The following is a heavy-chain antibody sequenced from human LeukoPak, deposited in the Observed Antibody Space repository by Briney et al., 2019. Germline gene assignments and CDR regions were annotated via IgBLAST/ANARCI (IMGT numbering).Heavy chain of an antibody. CDR3: AKSAQGWLVFDY. CDR1: GFTFSSYA. CDR2: ISYDGSNK. D-gene: IGHD6-19*01. J-gene: IGHJ4*02. V-gene: IGHV3-30-3*02. Sequence: GGSLRLSCAASGFTFSSYAMHWVRQAPGKGLEWVAVISYDGSNKYYADSVKGRFTISRDNSKNTLYLQMNSLRAEDTAVYYCAKSAQGWLVFDYWGQGTLVTVSP.